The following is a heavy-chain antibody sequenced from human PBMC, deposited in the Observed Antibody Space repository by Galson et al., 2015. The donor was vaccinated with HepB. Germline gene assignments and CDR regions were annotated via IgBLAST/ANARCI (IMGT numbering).Heavy chain of an antibody. Sequence: SLRLSCAASGFSFDSYAMSWVRQAPGKGLEWVSTIRGGGGITYYADSVRGRFTISRDNSKNTLYLQMNSLRVEDTAIYYCAKDPDFDLYSGKSTTFDDWGRGTLVTVSS. CDR2: IRGGGGIT. CDR1: GFSFDSYA. V-gene: IGHV3-23*01. CDR3: AKDPDFDLYSGKSTTFDD. D-gene: IGHD3-3*01. J-gene: IGHJ4*02.